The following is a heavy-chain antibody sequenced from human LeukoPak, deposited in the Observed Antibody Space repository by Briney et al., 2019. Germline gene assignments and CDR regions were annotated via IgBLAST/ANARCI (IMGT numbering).Heavy chain of an antibody. V-gene: IGHV3-21*01. CDR3: ATEQWLDGNAFDI. Sequence: GRSLRLSCAASGFTFSSYAMSWVRQAPGKGLEWVSSISSSSSYIYYADSVKGRFTISRDNSKNTLFLQMNSLRPEDTAVYYCATEQWLDGNAFDIWGQGTMVTVSS. D-gene: IGHD6-19*01. CDR1: GFTFSSYA. J-gene: IGHJ3*02. CDR2: ISSSSSYI.